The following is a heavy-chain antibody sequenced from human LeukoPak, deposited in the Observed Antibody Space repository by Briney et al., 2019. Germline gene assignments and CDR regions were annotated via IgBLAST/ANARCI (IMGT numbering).Heavy chain of an antibody. CDR2: ISFDGSNM. V-gene: IGHV3-30-3*01. J-gene: IGHJ6*02. Sequence: PGGSLRLSCAASAFIFSSYTMHWVRQAPGKGLEWLAVISFDGSNMYYADSVKSRFTISRENSKNTLYLQMNSLRAEDTAVYYCARSVAGIYYYYGMDVWGQGTTVTVSS. CDR3: ARSVAGIYYYYGMDV. D-gene: IGHD6-19*01. CDR1: AFIFSSYT.